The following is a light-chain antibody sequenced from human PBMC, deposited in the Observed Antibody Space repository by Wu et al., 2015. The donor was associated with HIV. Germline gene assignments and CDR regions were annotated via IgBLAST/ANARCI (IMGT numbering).Light chain of an antibody. CDR2: DAS. CDR1: LDISSS. CDR3: QQYNNWPLT. J-gene: IGKJ4*01. V-gene: IGKV3-11*01. Sequence: IGLTQSPATLSLSPGERATLSCRASLDISSSLAWYQQKPGQAPRLLIYDASTRATGIPARFSGSGSGTDFTLTINRLQPEDCAVYYCQQYNNWPLTFGGGTKVEIK.